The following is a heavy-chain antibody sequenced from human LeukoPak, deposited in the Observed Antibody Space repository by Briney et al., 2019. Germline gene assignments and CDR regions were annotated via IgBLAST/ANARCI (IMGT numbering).Heavy chain of an antibody. V-gene: IGHV4-34*01. CDR1: GGSFSGYY. Sequence: SETLSLTCAVYGGSFSGYYWSWIRQPPGKGLEWIGEINHSGSTNYNPSLKSRVTISVDTSKNQFSLKLSYVTAADTAVYYCASYYDSSGYYYSWGQGTLVTVSS. CDR2: INHSGST. J-gene: IGHJ4*02. CDR3: ASYYDSSGYYYS. D-gene: IGHD3-22*01.